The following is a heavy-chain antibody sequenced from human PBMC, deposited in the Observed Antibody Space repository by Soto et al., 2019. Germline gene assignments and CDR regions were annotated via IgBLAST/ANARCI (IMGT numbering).Heavy chain of an antibody. CDR1: GYIFRNNW. CDR2: IDLTDSYT. J-gene: IGHJ4*02. Sequence: PGESLKISCKGSGYIFRNNWITWVRQMPGIGLEWVGRIDLTDSYTSYSPSFQGHVSFSADKSINTTYLHFSSLRASDTAVYYCARHGGSHYLSSGGHYALDYWGRGSAVTVSS. CDR3: ARHGGSHYLSSGGHYALDY. D-gene: IGHD3-22*01. V-gene: IGHV5-10-1*01.